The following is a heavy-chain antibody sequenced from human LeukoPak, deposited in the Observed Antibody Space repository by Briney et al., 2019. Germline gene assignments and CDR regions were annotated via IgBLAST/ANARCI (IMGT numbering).Heavy chain of an antibody. D-gene: IGHD3-22*01. J-gene: IGHJ3*02. Sequence: PSETLSLTCGVYGTSLSGYYWTWIRQPPGKGLEWIGEINRSGSTSYSPPLKSRVTISVDTSQSQLSLNLSSVTAADTAVYFCARGFTTSESSGYWTQLQRVAFDIWGQGTMVTVSS. V-gene: IGHV4-34*01. CDR2: INRSGST. CDR1: GTSLSGYY. CDR3: ARGFTTSESSGYWTQLQRVAFDI.